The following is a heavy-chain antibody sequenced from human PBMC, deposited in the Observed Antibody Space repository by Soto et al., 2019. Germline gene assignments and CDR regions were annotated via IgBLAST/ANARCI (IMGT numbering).Heavy chain of an antibody. V-gene: IGHV3-21*01. CDR1: GFTFSSYS. J-gene: IGHJ4*02. CDR3: ARDWSYSLDY. Sequence: GGSLRLSCAASGFTFSSYSMNWVRQAPGKGLEWVSSISSSSSYTYYADSVKGRFTISRDNAKNSLYLQMNSLRAEDTAVYYCARDWSYSLDYWGQGTLVTVSS. CDR2: ISSSSSYT. D-gene: IGHD1-26*01.